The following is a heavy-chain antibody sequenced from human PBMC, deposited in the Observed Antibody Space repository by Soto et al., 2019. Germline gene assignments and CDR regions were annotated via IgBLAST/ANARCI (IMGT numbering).Heavy chain of an antibody. D-gene: IGHD6-13*01. J-gene: IGHJ4*02. CDR3: AKAPTAAGTYWVDC. V-gene: IGHV3-23*01. CDR1: RLTFSTYA. CDR2: ITSSGSST. Sequence: GGSLRLSCAASRLTFSTYAMHWVRQAPGKGLEWVPTITSSGSSTYYADSVKGRFTISRDNSKNTLYLQMNSLRAEDKAIYYCAKAPTAAGTYWVDCWGQGTLVTVSS.